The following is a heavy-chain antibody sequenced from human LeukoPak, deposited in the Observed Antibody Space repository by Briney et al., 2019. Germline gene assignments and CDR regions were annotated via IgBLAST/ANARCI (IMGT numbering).Heavy chain of an antibody. V-gene: IGHV3-48*01. D-gene: IGHD6-13*01. CDR2: ISSSSSTI. CDR1: GFTFSSYS. Sequence: GGSLRLSCAASGFTFSSYSMNWVRQAPGKGLEWVSYISSSSSTIYYADSVKGRFTISRDNAKNSLYLQMNSLRAEDTAVYYCARAYSSSWYGSNGMDVWGQGTTVTVSS. J-gene: IGHJ6*02. CDR3: ARAYSSSWYGSNGMDV.